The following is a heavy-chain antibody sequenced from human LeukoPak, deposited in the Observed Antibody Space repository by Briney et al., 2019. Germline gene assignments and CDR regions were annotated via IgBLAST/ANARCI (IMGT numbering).Heavy chain of an antibody. CDR2: IIPIFGTA. CDR1: GYTFTDYP. Sequence: WASVKVSCKASGYTFTDYPMHWVRQAPGQGLEWMGGIIPIFGTANYAQKFQGRVTITADESTSTAYMELSSLRSEDTAVYYCARERGEAVAGDYYYYYMDVWGKGTTVTVSS. D-gene: IGHD6-19*01. CDR3: ARERGEAVAGDYYYYYMDV. V-gene: IGHV1-69*13. J-gene: IGHJ6*03.